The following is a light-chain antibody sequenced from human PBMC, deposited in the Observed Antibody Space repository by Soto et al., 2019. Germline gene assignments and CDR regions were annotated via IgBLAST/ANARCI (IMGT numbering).Light chain of an antibody. CDR3: AAWDDSLSGQV. Sequence: QSVLTQPRSASGTPGQRVTISCSGSSSNIGTNYIYWYQQLPGTAPKLLIYRNNQRPSGVPDRFSGSKSGTSASLAISGLRSEDEDDYYCAAWDDSLSGQVFGTGTKLTVL. CDR2: RNN. J-gene: IGLJ1*01. V-gene: IGLV1-47*01. CDR1: SSNIGTNY.